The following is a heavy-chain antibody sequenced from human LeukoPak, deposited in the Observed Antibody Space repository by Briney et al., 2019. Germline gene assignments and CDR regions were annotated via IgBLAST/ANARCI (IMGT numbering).Heavy chain of an antibody. V-gene: IGHV3-21*04. J-gene: IGHJ4*02. D-gene: IGHD6-19*01. CDR1: GFIFNSHS. CDR3: AKNFERYSSGWHSDY. Sequence: GGSLRLSCAASGFIFNSHSMNWVRQAPGKGLEWVSSISSTSSYIYYADSVKSRLTISRDNAKNSLYLQMNSLRAEDTAVYYCAKNFERYSSGWHSDYWGQGTLVTVSS. CDR2: ISSTSSYI.